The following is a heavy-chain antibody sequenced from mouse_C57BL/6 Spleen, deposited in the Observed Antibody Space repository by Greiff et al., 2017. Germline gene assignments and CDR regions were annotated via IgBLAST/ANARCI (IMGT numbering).Heavy chain of an antibody. D-gene: IGHD3-2*02. CDR1: GFTFNTYA. CDR2: IRSKSSNYAT. Sequence: EVQLVESGGGLVQPKGSLKLSCAASGFTFNTYAMHWVRQAPGKGLEWFARIRSKSSNYATYYADSVKDRFTISRDDSQSMLYLQMNNLKTEDTAMYYCVRDSSGYLDYWGQGTTLTVSS. CDR3: VRDSSGYLDY. V-gene: IGHV10-3*01. J-gene: IGHJ2*01.